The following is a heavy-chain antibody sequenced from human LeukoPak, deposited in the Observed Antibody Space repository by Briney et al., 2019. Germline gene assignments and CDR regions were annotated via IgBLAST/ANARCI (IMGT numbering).Heavy chain of an antibody. CDR2: ISGSGDFI. J-gene: IGHJ4*02. V-gene: IGHV3-23*01. D-gene: IGHD6-19*01. CDR1: GFTFTTYA. CDR3: AKDLWYSSGWKTYFDC. Sequence: GGSLRLSCAASGFTFTTYAMSWVRQAPGKGLEWVSSISGSGDFIYYADSVKGRFTVSRDKSKNTLYLEMNSLRAEDTAVYYCAKDLWYSSGWKTYFDCWGQGTLVTASS.